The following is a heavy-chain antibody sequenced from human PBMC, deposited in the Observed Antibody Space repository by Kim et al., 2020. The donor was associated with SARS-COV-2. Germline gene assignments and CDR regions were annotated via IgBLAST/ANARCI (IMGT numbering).Heavy chain of an antibody. CDR3: AREGGTPEIDPLDM. V-gene: IGHV1-3*01. CDR2: IIASNGDT. CDR1: GFNFFSYA. Sequence: ASVKVSCKASGFNFFSYAMHWVRQAPGQRLEWMGWIIASNGDTRYSQKFQGRLTISWDTSANTASMELSSLRSEDTAVYYCAREGGTPEIDPLDMLGQGT. D-gene: IGHD3-16*01. J-gene: IGHJ3*02.